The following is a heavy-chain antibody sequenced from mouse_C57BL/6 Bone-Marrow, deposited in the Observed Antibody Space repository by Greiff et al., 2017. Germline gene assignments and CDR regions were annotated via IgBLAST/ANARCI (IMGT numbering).Heavy chain of an antibody. CDR1: GFTFSSYA. V-gene: IGHV5-4*01. CDR2: ISDGGSYT. D-gene: IGHD1-1*01. CDR3: ARDRYYGSSRYYFDY. Sequence: EVKLMESGGGLVKPGGSLKLSCAASGFTFSSYAMSWVRQTPEKRLEWVATISDGGSYTYYPDNVKGRFTISRDNAKNNLYLEMSHLKSEDTAMYYCARDRYYGSSRYYFDYWGQGTTLTVSS. J-gene: IGHJ2*01.